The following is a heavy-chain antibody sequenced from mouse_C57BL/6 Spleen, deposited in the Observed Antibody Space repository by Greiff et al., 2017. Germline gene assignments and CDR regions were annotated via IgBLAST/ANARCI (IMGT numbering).Heavy chain of an antibody. CDR3: TRDWYDDY. CDR2: IDPETGGT. V-gene: IGHV1-15*01. Sequence: QVHVKQSGAELVRPGASVTLSCKASGYTFTDYEMHWVKQTPVHGLEWIGAIDPETGGTAYNQKFKGKAILTADKSSSTAYMELRSLTSEDSAVYYCTRDWYDDYWGQGTTLTVSS. D-gene: IGHD1-1*02. J-gene: IGHJ2*01. CDR1: GYTFTDYE.